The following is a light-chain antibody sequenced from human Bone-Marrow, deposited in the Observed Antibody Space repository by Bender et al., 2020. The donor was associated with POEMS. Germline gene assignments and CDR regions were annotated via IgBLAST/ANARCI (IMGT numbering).Light chain of an antibody. V-gene: IGLV2-8*01. Sequence: QSALTQPASVSGSPGQSITISCTGTSSDVGGYNYVSWYQQHPGKAPKVIIFEVNKRPSGVPDRFSASKSGNTASLTVSALQPGDEADYYCCSYAGSNNFVFGTGTKVTVL. J-gene: IGLJ1*01. CDR2: EVN. CDR3: CSYAGSNNFV. CDR1: SSDVGGYNY.